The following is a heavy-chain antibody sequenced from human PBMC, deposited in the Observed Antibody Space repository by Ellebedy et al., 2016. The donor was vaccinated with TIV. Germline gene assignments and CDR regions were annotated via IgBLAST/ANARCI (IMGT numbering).Heavy chain of an antibody. D-gene: IGHD2-15*01. V-gene: IGHV1-18*01. CDR3: ARANQQGVVVVGPAPNFDF. CDR1: GGTFSSYA. J-gene: IGHJ4*02. Sequence: ASVKVSCKASGGTFSSYAIGWARQAPGQGLEWMGWISAYTGITNYAQKFQGRVTMTTDTSTSTAFMEVRSLRSDETAVYYCARANQQGVVVVGPAPNFDFWGQGTLVTVSS. CDR2: ISAYTGIT.